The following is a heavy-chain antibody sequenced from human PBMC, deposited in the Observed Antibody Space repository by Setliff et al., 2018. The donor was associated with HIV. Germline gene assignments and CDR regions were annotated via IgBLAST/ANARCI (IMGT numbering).Heavy chain of an antibody. J-gene: IGHJ4*02. CDR3: ARDTMRAGIFDY. V-gene: IGHV4-34*01. D-gene: IGHD6-19*01. CDR2: INHSGIT. CDR1: GGSFSGYY. Sequence: TSETLSLTCTVYGGSFSGYYWSWIRQPPGKGLEWMGEINHSGITNDNPSLKSRVTISVDTSKNQFSLKLRSVTAADTAVYYCARDTMRAGIFDYWGQGTLVTVSS.